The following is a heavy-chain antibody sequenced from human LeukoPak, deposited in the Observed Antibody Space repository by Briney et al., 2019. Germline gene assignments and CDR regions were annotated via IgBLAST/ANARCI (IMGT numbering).Heavy chain of an antibody. CDR3: ARVRGELREGAAYDY. J-gene: IGHJ4*02. D-gene: IGHD3-16*01. Sequence: SETLSLICAVSGASISSGVYSWNWIRQPPGKGLEWVGYIYYSGSTYYNPSLKRRVTISQDTSKNQFSLKLSSVTAADTALYYCARVRGELREGAAYDYWGQGTLVTVSS. CDR2: IYYSGST. V-gene: IGHV4-30-4*07. CDR1: GASISSGVYS.